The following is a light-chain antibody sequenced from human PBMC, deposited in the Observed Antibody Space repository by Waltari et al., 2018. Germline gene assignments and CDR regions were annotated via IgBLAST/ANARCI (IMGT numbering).Light chain of an antibody. CDR2: RNN. Sequence: QSVLTQPPSPSGTRWQRVTISCSGGTSNIGRNYVDLYQQFPGTAPKLLVYRNNERPSGVPDRISGSKSGTSASLAISGLRSEDEADYYCATWDGSLTAWVFGGGTKLTVL. V-gene: IGLV1-47*01. J-gene: IGLJ3*02. CDR3: ATWDGSLTAWV. CDR1: TSNIGRNY.